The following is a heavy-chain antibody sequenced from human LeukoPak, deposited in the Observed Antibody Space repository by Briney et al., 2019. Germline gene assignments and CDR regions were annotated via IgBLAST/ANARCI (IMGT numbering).Heavy chain of an antibody. CDR1: GGSFSGYY. Sequence: SETLSLTCAVYGGSFSGYYWSWIRQPPGKGLEWIGETNHSGSTNYNPSLKSRVTISVDTSKNQFSLKLSSVTAADTAVYYCASTRPDAIFGVVNYYYGMDVWGQGTTVTVSS. J-gene: IGHJ6*02. CDR3: ASTRPDAIFGVVNYYYGMDV. CDR2: TNHSGST. D-gene: IGHD3-3*01. V-gene: IGHV4-34*01.